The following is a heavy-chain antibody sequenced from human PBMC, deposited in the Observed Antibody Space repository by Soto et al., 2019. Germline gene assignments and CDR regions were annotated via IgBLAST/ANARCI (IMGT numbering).Heavy chain of an antibody. Sequence: GGSLRLSCAASGFTFRSFAIYWVRQAPGKGLEWVSAIRGDAGSTYYADSVKGRFTVSRDNSKSTLYLQMSSLRPEDTAVYFCARDPGGYPLGTFNVWGLGTTVTVSS. CDR2: IRGDAGST. J-gene: IGHJ3*01. CDR1: GFTFRSFA. V-gene: IGHV3-23*01. D-gene: IGHD2-8*02. CDR3: ARDPGGYPLGTFNV.